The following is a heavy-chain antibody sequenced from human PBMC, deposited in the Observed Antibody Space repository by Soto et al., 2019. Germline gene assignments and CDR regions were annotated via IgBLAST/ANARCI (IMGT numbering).Heavy chain of an antibody. CDR1: GFTFRSFT. CDR2: ISSNSAYI. CDR3: TRDASRDSSARGWFDP. V-gene: IGHV3-21*01. Sequence: PGGSLRLSCAASGFTFRSFTMNWVRQAPGKGLEWVSTISSNSAYIYYTDALRGRFTISRDNAKNSLHPRMNSLRAEDTAVYYCTRDASRDSSARGWFDPWGPGTLVTVSS. D-gene: IGHD6-13*01. J-gene: IGHJ5*02.